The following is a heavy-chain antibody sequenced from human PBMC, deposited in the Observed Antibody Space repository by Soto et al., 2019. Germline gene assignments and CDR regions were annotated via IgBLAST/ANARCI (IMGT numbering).Heavy chain of an antibody. CDR1: GYTFFTYD. V-gene: IGHV1-18*01. D-gene: IGHD5-12*01. J-gene: IGHJ5*02. CDR3: ARHHGATTSENWFDP. Sequence: QVHLVQSGVEVKTPGASVKVSCQASGYTFFTYDISWVRQAPGQGLEWMGWISTYSGDTKYAQKFQGTLTMTTDTSTTTAYLELRSLTADDTAAYYCARHHGATTSENWFDPWGQGTLVTVSS. CDR2: ISTYSGDT.